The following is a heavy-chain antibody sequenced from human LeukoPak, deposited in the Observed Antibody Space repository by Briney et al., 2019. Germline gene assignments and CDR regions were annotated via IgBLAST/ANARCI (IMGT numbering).Heavy chain of an antibody. CDR1: GCTFTSYG. J-gene: IGHJ4*02. CDR2: ISAYNGNT. V-gene: IGHV1-18*01. D-gene: IGHD5-12*01. Sequence: VSVKVSCKASGCTFTSYGISWVRQAPGQGLEWMGWISAYNGNTNYAQKLQGRVTMTTDTSTSTAYMELRSLRSEDTAVYYCARYPSIVATSGIDYWGQGTLVTVSS. CDR3: ARYPSIVATSGIDY.